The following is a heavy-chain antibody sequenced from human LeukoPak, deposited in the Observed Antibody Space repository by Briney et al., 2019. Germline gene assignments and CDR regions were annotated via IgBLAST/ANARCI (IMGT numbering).Heavy chain of an antibody. Sequence: PSETLSLTCAVYGGSFSGYYWSWIRQPPGKGLEWIGEINHSGSTNYNPSLKSRVPISVDTSKNQFSLKLNSVTAADTAVYYCARSGGYSSSWSLWGQGTLVTVSS. CDR1: GGSFSGYY. CDR2: INHSGST. D-gene: IGHD6-13*01. J-gene: IGHJ4*02. CDR3: ARSGGYSSSWSL. V-gene: IGHV4-34*01.